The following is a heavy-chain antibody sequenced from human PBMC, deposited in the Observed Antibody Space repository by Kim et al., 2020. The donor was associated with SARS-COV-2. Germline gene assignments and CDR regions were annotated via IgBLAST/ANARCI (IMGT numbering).Heavy chain of an antibody. CDR3: ARREVDRPGDYRNHFDY. CDR2: ISSRGNA. D-gene: IGHD7-27*01. J-gene: IGHJ4*02. CDR1: GDSISSDDYY. Sequence: SETLSLTCTVTGDSISSDDYYWSWLRQHPQRGLEWIGYISSRGNAYYNPSLASRITISVDTSENQLTLHLTSVTAADTAVYYCARREVDRPGDYRNHFDYWGQGALVAVSS. V-gene: IGHV4-31*03.